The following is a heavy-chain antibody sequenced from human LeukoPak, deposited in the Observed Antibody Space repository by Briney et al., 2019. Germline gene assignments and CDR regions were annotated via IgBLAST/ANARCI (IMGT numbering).Heavy chain of an antibody. J-gene: IGHJ6*03. V-gene: IGHV3-30*04. CDR1: GFTFSSYA. CDR2: ISYDGSNK. CDR3: ARDRMTRYYMDV. Sequence: PGGSLRLSCAASGFTFSSYAMHWVRQAPGKGLEWVAVISYDGSNKYYADSVKGRFTISRDNAKNSLYLQMSSLRAEDTAVYYCARDRMTRYYMDVWGKGTTVTVSS.